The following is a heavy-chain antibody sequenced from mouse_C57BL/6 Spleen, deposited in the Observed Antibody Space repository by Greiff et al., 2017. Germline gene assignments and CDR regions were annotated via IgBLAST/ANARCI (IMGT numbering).Heavy chain of an antibody. CDR2: IDPETGGT. CDR1: GYTFTDYE. CDR3: TRPITTVVADYFDY. J-gene: IGHJ2*01. V-gene: IGHV1-15*01. D-gene: IGHD1-1*01. Sequence: QVQLKQSGAELVRPGASVTLSCKASGYTFTDYEMHWVKQTPVHGLEWIGAIDPETGGTAYNQKFKGKAILTADKSSSTAYMELRSLTSEDSAVYYCTRPITTVVADYFDYWGQGTTLTVSS.